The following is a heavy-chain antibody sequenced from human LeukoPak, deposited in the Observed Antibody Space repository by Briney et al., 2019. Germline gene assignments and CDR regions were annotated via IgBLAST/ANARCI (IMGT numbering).Heavy chain of an antibody. D-gene: IGHD1-26*01. V-gene: IGHV4-39*07. J-gene: IGHJ5*02. Sequence: SETLSLTCTVSGGSISSSSYYWGWIRQPPGKGLEWIGSIYYSGSTYYNPSLKSRVTISVDTSKNQFSLKLSSVTAADTAVYYCARGVSSGSYYGNWFDPWGQGTLVTVSS. CDR3: ARGVSSGSYYGNWFDP. CDR1: GGSISSSSYY. CDR2: IYYSGST.